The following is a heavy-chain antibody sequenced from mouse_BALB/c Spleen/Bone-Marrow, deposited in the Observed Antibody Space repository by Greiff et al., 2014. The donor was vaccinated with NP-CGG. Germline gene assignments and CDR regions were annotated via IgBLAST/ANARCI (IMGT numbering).Heavy chain of an antibody. CDR2: IHYSGST. CDR3: ARIYYGSSYDY. V-gene: IGHV3-1*02. Sequence: EVQLQQSGPDLVKPSQSLPLTCTVTGYSITSGYSWHWIRQFPGNKLEWVGYIHYSGSTNYNPSLKSRISINRDTSKNQFFLQLNSVTTEDTATYYCARIYYGSSYDYWGQGTTLTVSS. CDR1: GYSITSGYS. D-gene: IGHD1-1*01. J-gene: IGHJ2*01.